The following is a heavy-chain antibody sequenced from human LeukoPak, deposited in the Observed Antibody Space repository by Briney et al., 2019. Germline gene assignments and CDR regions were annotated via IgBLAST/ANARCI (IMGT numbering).Heavy chain of an antibody. V-gene: IGHV1-69*13. CDR2: IIPIFGTA. Sequence: SVTVSCKASGGTFSSYAISWVRQAPGQGLEWMGGIIPIFGTANYAQKFQGRVTITADESTSTAYMELSSLRSEDTAVYYCARVYGSYPHYYYYYGMDVWGQGTTVTVSS. CDR1: GGTFSSYA. D-gene: IGHD1-26*01. CDR3: ARVYGSYPHYYYYYGMDV. J-gene: IGHJ6*02.